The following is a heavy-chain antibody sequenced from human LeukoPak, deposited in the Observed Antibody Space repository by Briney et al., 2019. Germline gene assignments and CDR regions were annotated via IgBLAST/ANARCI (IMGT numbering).Heavy chain of an antibody. Sequence: GGSLRLSCAASGFTFSSYAMHWVRQAPGKGLEYVSAISSNGGSTYYANSVKGRFTTSRDNSKNTRYLQMGSLRAEDMAVYYCAREDIPAAGGFDYWGQGTLVTVSS. D-gene: IGHD6-13*01. CDR3: AREDIPAAGGFDY. J-gene: IGHJ4*02. V-gene: IGHV3-64*01. CDR1: GFTFSSYA. CDR2: ISSNGGST.